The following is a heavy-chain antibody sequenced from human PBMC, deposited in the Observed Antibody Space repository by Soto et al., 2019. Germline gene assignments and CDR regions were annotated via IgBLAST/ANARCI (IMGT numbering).Heavy chain of an antibody. V-gene: IGHV4-59*01. CDR1: GGSISSYY. D-gene: IGHD3-22*01. CDR2: IYYSGST. Sequence: SETLSLTCTVSGGSISSYYWSWIRQPPGKGLEWVGYIYYSGSTNYSPSLKSRVSISVDTSKNQFSPWLSSVTAADTAVYYCASGFAYYYDSSGYYPFDYWGQGTLVTVSS. J-gene: IGHJ4*02. CDR3: ASGFAYYYDSSGYYPFDY.